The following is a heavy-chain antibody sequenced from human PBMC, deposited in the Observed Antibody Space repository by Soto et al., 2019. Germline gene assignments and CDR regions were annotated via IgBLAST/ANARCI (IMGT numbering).Heavy chain of an antibody. CDR3: AKVAGGLGYFDL. CDR2: ISATGGNI. D-gene: IGHD3-16*01. CDR1: GFTFSDYA. J-gene: IGHJ2*01. Sequence: EVQLLESGGGLARPGGSLRLSCVASGFTFSDYAMTWVRQAPGKGLEWVATISATGGNIEYTDSLKGRFTISRDNSKNTLYLQLNGLTSVDTAVHYCAKVAGGLGYFDLWGRGTLVTVSS. V-gene: IGHV3-23*01.